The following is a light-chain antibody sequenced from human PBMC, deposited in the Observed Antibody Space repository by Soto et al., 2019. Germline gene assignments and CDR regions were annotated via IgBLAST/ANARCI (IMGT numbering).Light chain of an antibody. CDR3: QQYSKWPIT. V-gene: IGKV3-15*01. CDR2: GIS. J-gene: IGKJ5*01. Sequence: IVLTLSPGTLSLSPGERATLSCRASQSVNSNYLAWYQQHPGQPPRLLIYGISTRATGIPARFSGSGSGTEFSLTISSLQSEDCAVYYCQQYSKWPITFGQGTLLEIK. CDR1: QSVNSN.